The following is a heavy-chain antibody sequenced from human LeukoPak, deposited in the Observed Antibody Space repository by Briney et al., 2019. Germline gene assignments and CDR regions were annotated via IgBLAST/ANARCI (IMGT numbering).Heavy chain of an antibody. V-gene: IGHV1-2*02. CDR1: GYTFTGYY. J-gene: IGHJ6*02. CDR3: ARVPMVRGVIPSGMDV. D-gene: IGHD3-10*01. CDR2: INPNSGGT. Sequence: ASVKASCKASGYTFTGYYMHWVRQAPGQGLEWMGWINPNSGGTNYAQKFQGRVTMTRDTSISTAYMELSRLRSDDTAVYYCARVPMVRGVIPSGMDVWGHGTTVTVSS.